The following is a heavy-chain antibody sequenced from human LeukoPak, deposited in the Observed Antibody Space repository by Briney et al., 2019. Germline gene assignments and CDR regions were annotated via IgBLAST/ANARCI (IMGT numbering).Heavy chain of an antibody. CDR3: ARDRPAVALDY. CDR1: GFTFSSYA. V-gene: IGHV3-66*01. CDR2: IYSGGST. J-gene: IGHJ4*02. D-gene: IGHD6-19*01. Sequence: GGSLRLSCAASGFTFSSYAMSWVRQAPGKGLEWVSVIYSGGSTYYADSVKGRFTISRDNSKNTLYLQMNSLRAEDTAVYYCARDRPAVALDYWGQGTLVTVSS.